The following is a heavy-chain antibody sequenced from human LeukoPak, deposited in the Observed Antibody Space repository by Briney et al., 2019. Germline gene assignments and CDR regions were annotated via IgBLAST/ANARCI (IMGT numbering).Heavy chain of an antibody. CDR1: GLSFRSYG. CDR3: SKCWTSDGFCLKFHH. CDR2: ISGCGDNT. D-gene: IGHD2-15*01. V-gene: IGHV3-23*01. Sequence: GGSLRLSCEASGLSFRSYGMSWVRQAPGKGLEWVSGISGCGDNTYYTDSVKGRFTISRDNSKNTLYLQMNSLRVEDPGVYECSKCWTSDGFCLKFHHWGQGALVTV. J-gene: IGHJ4*02.